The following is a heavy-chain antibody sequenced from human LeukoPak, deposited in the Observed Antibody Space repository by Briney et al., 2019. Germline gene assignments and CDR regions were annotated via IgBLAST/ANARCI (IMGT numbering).Heavy chain of an antibody. D-gene: IGHD4-17*01. Sequence: PGGSLRLSCAASGFTFSSYAMHWVRQAPGKGLEWVAVISYDGSNKYYADSVKGRFTISRDNSKNTLCLQMNSLRAEDTAVYYCAKDPHYGDYGNWFDPWGQGTLVTVSS. V-gene: IGHV3-30-3*01. CDR3: AKDPHYGDYGNWFDP. J-gene: IGHJ5*02. CDR1: GFTFSSYA. CDR2: ISYDGSNK.